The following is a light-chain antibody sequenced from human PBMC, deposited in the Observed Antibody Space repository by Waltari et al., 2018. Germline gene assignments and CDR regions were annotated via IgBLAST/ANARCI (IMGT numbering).Light chain of an antibody. J-gene: IGKJ2*01. Sequence: EIVMAQSPASLSVSPGERAIFSCRASQSVTTNVAWYQQKPGQPPRLLIYAASPGATDIPARFSGSGSGTEFTLTITSPQSEDVGVYYCHQYNDGPPFNFGQGTKLEIK. V-gene: IGKV3-15*01. CDR1: QSVTTN. CDR3: HQYNDGPPFN. CDR2: AAS.